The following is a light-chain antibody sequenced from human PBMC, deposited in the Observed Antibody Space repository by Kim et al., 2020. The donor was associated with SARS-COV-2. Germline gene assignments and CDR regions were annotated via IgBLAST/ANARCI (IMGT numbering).Light chain of an antibody. CDR2: ATS. J-gene: IGKJ3*01. CDR3: QHYGSSPRT. CDR1: QSVNTSY. V-gene: IGKV3-20*01. Sequence: PRERHTLPHSASQSVNTSYFAWYQQNPGQPPKPLLYATSSKATGIPDRFSGSGSGTDFTLTISRLEPEDFAVYYCQHYGSSPRTFGPGTKVDIK.